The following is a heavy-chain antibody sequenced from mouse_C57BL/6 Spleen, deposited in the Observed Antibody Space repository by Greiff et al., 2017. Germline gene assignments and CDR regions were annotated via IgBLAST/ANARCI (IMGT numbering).Heavy chain of an antibody. CDR2: LYPGSGST. CDR3: ARNDYSWFAY. J-gene: IGHJ3*01. CDR1: GYTFTSYW. Sequence: VQLQQPGAELVKPGASVKMSCKASGYTFTSYWITWVKQRPGQGLEWLGDLYPGSGSTNYNEKFKSKATLTVDTSSSTAYMQLSSLTSEDSAVYYCARNDYSWFAYWGQGTLVTVSA. D-gene: IGHD2-4*01. V-gene: IGHV1-55*01.